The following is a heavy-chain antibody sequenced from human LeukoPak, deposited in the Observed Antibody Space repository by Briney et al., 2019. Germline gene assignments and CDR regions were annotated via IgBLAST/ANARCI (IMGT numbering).Heavy chain of an antibody. J-gene: IGHJ4*02. V-gene: IGHV3-30*18. CDR3: AKEGRRYFDY. Sequence: GRSLRLSCAATGFTFSRYGVHWVRQAPGKGLEWVAQISYDGSNKHYGDSVKGRFTIARDNSKNTLFLQMNSLRGEDTAVYYCAKEGRRYFDYWGQGNLVTVST. CDR1: GFTFSRYG. CDR2: ISYDGSNK.